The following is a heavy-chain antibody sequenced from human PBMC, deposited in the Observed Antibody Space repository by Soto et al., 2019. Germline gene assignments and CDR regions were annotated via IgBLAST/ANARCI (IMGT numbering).Heavy chain of an antibody. CDR1: GFTFSSYG. J-gene: IGHJ4*02. D-gene: IGHD6-13*01. CDR3: AKDPYSSTWLFDY. Sequence: QVQLVESGGGVVQPGRSLRLSCAASGFTFSSYGMHWVRQAPGKGLEWVAVISYDGSNKYYPDSVKGRFTISRDNSKNTLYLQMNSLRAEDTAVYYCAKDPYSSTWLFDYWGQGTLVTVSS. V-gene: IGHV3-30*18. CDR2: ISYDGSNK.